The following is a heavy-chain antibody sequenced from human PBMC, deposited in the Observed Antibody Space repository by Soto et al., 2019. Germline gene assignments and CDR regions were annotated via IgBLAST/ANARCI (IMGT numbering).Heavy chain of an antibody. D-gene: IGHD6-13*01. V-gene: IGHV4-34*01. CDR1: GGSFSGYY. CDR2: INHSGST. Sequence: SETLSLTCAVYGGSFSGYYWSWIRQPPGKGLEWIGEINHSGSTNYNPSLKSRVTISVDTSKNQFSLKLSSVTAADTAVYYCARGSAAGTGFGNWFDPWGQGTLVTVSS. J-gene: IGHJ5*02. CDR3: ARGSAAGTGFGNWFDP.